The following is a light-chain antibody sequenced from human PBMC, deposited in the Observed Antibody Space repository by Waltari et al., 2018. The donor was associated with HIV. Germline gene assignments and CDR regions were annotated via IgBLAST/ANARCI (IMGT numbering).Light chain of an antibody. Sequence: DIQMTQLPSSLSASVGDRVTISCRATQDIGNSVSWYQQRPGEVPKLLVYGGFIRQRGVASRITGSGSGTDFSLTISSLQPEDCATYFCHQYFSDPFSFGGGTKVEI. J-gene: IGKJ4*01. CDR3: HQYFSDPFS. CDR1: QDIGNS. CDR2: GGF. V-gene: IGKV1-NL1*01.